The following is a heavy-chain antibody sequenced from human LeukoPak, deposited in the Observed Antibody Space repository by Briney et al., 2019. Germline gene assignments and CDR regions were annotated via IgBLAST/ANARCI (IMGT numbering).Heavy chain of an antibody. CDR3: AKGGTESYHYYGMDV. Sequence: GSLRLSCEASGFTSSRYAMIWVRQAPGKGLEWVSGSSGSGGITSYADSVKGRFTISRDNSKNTLYLQMKSLRAEDTALYYCAKGGTESYHYYGMDVWGQGTTVTVSS. CDR2: SSGSGGIT. J-gene: IGHJ6*02. V-gene: IGHV3-23*01. D-gene: IGHD1-26*01. CDR1: GFTSSRYA.